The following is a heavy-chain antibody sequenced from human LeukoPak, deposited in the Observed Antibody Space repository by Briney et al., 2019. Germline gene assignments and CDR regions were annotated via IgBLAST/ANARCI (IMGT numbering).Heavy chain of an antibody. D-gene: IGHD3-3*01. Sequence: SETLSLTCTVSGGSISSSYYYWGWIRQPPGKGLEWIGSIYYSGSTNYNPSLKSRVTISVDTSKNQFSLKLSSVTAADTAVYYCARGSYDFWSGYYPSEPFDYWGRGTLVTVSS. CDR1: GGSISSSYYY. V-gene: IGHV4-39*07. CDR3: ARGSYDFWSGYYPSEPFDY. CDR2: IYYSGST. J-gene: IGHJ4*02.